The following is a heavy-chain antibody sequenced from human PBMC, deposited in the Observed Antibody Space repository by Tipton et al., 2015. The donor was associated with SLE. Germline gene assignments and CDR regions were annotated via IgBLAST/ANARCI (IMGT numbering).Heavy chain of an antibody. D-gene: IGHD3-3*01. J-gene: IGHJ5*02. CDR1: TVTFDEYA. V-gene: IGHV3-9*01. CDR3: ARERITIFGVVTSPWFDP. Sequence: SLRLSCAASTVTFDEYAMHWVRQVPGKGLEWVSGISWNSGSIGYADSVKGRFTISRDNAKNSLYLQMNSLRAEDTALYYCARERITIFGVVTSPWFDPWGQGTLVTVSS. CDR2: ISWNSGSI.